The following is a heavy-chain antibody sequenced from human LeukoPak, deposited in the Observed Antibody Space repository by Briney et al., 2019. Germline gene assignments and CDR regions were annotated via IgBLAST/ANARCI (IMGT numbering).Heavy chain of an antibody. J-gene: IGHJ4*02. V-gene: IGHV4-59*08. D-gene: IGHD6-19*01. CDR1: GGSISSYY. CDR3: ARRGYSSGSYYFDY. CDR2: IYYSGST. Sequence: SSETLSLTCTVSGGSISSYYWSWIRQPPGKGLEWIGYIYYSGSTNYNPSLKGRVTISADTSKNQFSLKLSSVTAADTAMYYCARRGYSSGSYYFDYWGQGALVTVAS.